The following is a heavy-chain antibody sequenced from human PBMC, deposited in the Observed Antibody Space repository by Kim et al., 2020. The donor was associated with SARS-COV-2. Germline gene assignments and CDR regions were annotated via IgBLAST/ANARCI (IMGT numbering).Heavy chain of an antibody. V-gene: IGHV4-39*01. CDR3: ARRQQQWLVQEWNY. J-gene: IGHJ4*02. Sequence: PPLKSRVTISVDTSKGQFSLKSSSVAAADTAVYYCARRQQQWLVQEWNYWGQGTLVTVSS. D-gene: IGHD6-19*01.